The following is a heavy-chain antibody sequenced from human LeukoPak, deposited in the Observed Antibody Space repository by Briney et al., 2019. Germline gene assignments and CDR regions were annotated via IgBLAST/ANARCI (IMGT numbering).Heavy chain of an antibody. CDR2: INTNTGNP. CDR3: ARVGVPMIWYYFDY. D-gene: IGHD3/OR15-3a*01. V-gene: IGHV7-4-1*02. CDR1: GYTFTSNA. Sequence: ASVKVSCKASGYTFTSNAMHWVRQAPGQGLEWMGWINTNTGNPTYAQGFTGRFVFSLDTSVSTAYLEISSLKAEDTAVYYCARVGVPMIWYYFDYWGQGTLVTVSS. J-gene: IGHJ4*02.